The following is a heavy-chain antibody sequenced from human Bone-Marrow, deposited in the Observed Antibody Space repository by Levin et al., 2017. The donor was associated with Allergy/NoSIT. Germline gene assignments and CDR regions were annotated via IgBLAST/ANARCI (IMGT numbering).Heavy chain of an antibody. J-gene: IGHJ4*02. D-gene: IGHD3-3*01. CDR2: IIPIFGTA. CDR3: ASTGGEALRKLFWSGYNY. V-gene: IGHV1-69*13. Sequence: SVKVSCKASGGTFSSYAISWVRQAPGQGLEWMGGIIPIFGTANYAQKFQGRVTITADESTSTAYMELSSLRSEDTAVYYCASTGGEALRKLFWSGYNYWGQGTLVTVSS. CDR1: GGTFSSYA.